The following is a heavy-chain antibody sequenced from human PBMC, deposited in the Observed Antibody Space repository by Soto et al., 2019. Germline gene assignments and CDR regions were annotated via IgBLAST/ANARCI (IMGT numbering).Heavy chain of an antibody. V-gene: IGHV4-31*03. CDR1: GGSISSGGYY. Sequence: QVQLQESGPGLVKPSQTLSLTCTVSGGSISSGGYYWSWIRQHPGKGLEWIGYIYYSGSTYYNPSLKSRVTISVDTSKNQFSLKLSSVTAADTAVYYCARDQRGTMVRGNSLYYYYYGMDVWGQGTTVTVSS. CDR3: ARDQRGTMVRGNSLYYYYYGMDV. CDR2: IYYSGST. D-gene: IGHD3-10*01. J-gene: IGHJ6*02.